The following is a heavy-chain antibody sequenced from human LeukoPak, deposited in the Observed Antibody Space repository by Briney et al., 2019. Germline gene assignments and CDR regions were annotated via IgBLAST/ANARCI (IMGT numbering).Heavy chain of an antibody. CDR2: INPNTGDT. CDR1: GYTFTGCY. Sequence: ASVKVSCKASGYTFTGCYVHWVRQAPGQGLEWMGWINPNTGDTDYVQKFQGRVTMTRDTSISTAYMELSRLRSDDTAVYYCAARDLSAFDIWGRGTMVTVSS. CDR3: AARDLSAFDI. J-gene: IGHJ3*02. D-gene: IGHD3-10*01. V-gene: IGHV1-2*02.